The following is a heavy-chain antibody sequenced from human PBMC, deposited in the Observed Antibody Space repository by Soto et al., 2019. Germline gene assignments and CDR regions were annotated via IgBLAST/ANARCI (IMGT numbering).Heavy chain of an antibody. D-gene: IGHD2-15*01. CDR1: GGSISSYY. Sequence: SETLSLTCTVSGGSISSYYWSWIRQPPGKGLEWIGYIYYSGSTNYNPSLKSRVTISVDTSKNQFSLKLSSVTAADTAVYYCARVSVKDCSGGSCYSRWFDPWGQGTLVTVSS. J-gene: IGHJ5*02. V-gene: IGHV4-59*01. CDR3: ARVSVKDCSGGSCYSRWFDP. CDR2: IYYSGST.